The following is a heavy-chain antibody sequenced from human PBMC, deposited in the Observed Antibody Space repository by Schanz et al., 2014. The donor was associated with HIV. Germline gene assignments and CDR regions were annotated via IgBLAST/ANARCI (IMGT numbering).Heavy chain of an antibody. J-gene: IGHJ4*02. V-gene: IGHV3-7*01. Sequence: EVQLLESGGGLVQPGGSLRLPWAASGFTFSRYWMTWVRQAPGKGRGWVAVIGHEGNEKHYVDSVAGRFSISRDNSKNTLYLQLGSLRTEDTAVYYCARDLNVGRHFDHWGQGTLVTVSS. CDR1: GFTFSRYW. D-gene: IGHD1-26*01. CDR2: IGHEGNEK. CDR3: ARDLNVGRHFDH.